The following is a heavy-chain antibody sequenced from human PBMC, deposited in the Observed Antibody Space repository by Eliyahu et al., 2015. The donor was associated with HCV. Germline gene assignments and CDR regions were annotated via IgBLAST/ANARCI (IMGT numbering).Heavy chain of an antibody. CDR2: IYHSGNT. CDR1: GASISXSSQY. CDR3: ARIFGIIDSYFDY. D-gene: IGHD3-3*01. Sequence: QLQLQESGPGLVKPSETLSLTCTVXGASISXSSQYWGWIRQPPGKGLEWIGTIYHSGNTYYNPSLKSRVTISVDTSKNQFSLKVSSVTAADTAVYYCARIFGIIDSYFDYWGQGTLVTVSS. J-gene: IGHJ4*02. V-gene: IGHV4-39*01.